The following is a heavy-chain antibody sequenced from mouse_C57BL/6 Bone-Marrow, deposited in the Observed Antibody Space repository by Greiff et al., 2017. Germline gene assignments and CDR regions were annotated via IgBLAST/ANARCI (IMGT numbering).Heavy chain of an antibody. CDR3: AREHYYAMDY. J-gene: IGHJ4*01. CDR2: INPSTGGT. V-gene: IGHV1-42*01. CDR1: GYSFTGYY. Sequence: EVQLQQSGPELVKPGASVKISCKASGYSFTGYYMNWVKQSPEKSLEWIGEINPSTGGTTYNQKFKAKATLTVDKASSTAYMQLKSLTSEDSAVYYCAREHYYAMDYWGQGTSVTVSS.